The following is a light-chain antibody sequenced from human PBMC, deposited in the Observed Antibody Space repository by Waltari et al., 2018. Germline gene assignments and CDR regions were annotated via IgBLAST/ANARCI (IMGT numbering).Light chain of an antibody. CDR3: QQRSNWPPSIT. CDR1: QSVNNY. Sequence: EIVLTQSPATLSLSPGERATLSCRASQSVNNYLAWYQHKPGQTPRLLIYGVSNRATGIPARFSGSWSGTDFTLTISSLEPEDFAVYYCQQRSNWPPSITFGQGTRLEIK. J-gene: IGKJ5*01. V-gene: IGKV3-11*01. CDR2: GVS.